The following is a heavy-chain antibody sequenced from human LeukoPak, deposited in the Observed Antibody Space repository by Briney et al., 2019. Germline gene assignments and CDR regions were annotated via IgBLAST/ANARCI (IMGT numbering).Heavy chain of an antibody. D-gene: IGHD3-10*01. CDR3: ARFFSPSGSYSDAFDI. J-gene: IGHJ3*02. CDR1: GFTVSSNY. V-gene: IGHV3-53*01. Sequence: PGGSLRLSCAASGFTVSSNYMSWVRQAPGKGLEWVSVIYSGGSTYYADSVKGRFTISRDNSKNTLYLQMNSLRAEDTAVYYCARFFSPSGSYSDAFDIWGQGTMVTVSS. CDR2: IYSGGST.